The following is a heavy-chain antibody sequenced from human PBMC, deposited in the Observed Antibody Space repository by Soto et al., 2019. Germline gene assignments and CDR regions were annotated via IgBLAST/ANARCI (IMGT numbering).Heavy chain of an antibody. CDR1: GFTVRSDA. CDR3: AKGVYDVLSGSYPPLRYMDV. V-gene: IGHV3-23*01. J-gene: IGHJ6*03. CDR2: ISGSGDYT. D-gene: IGHD3-3*01. Sequence: PGRSLRLSDAASGFTVRSDAMSMKIKAPEKGQEGIKTISGSGDYTSHADSVKGRFTISRDNSKKTLFLQMNSLRAEDTALYYCAKGVYDVLSGSYPPLRYMDVWGKGTTVTVS.